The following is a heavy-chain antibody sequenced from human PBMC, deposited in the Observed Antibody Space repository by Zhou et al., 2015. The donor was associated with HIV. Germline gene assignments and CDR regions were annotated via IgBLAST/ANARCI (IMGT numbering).Heavy chain of an antibody. CDR1: GVIFRSYV. J-gene: IGHJ6*02. Sequence: QVQLVQSGTEVRKPGSSVKVSCKASGVIFRSYVTSWVRQAPGQGLEWMGGIIPIFGTANYAQKFQGRVTITADKSTSTAYMELSSLRSEDTAVYYCARSNVEWLPPSYYGMDVWGQGTRVIVSS. D-gene: IGHD3-3*01. CDR2: IIPIFGTA. V-gene: IGHV1-69*06. CDR3: ARSNVEWLPPSYYGMDV.